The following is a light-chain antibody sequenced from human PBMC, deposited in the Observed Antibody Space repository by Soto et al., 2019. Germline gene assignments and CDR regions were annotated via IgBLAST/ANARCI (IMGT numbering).Light chain of an antibody. CDR1: QSVGSY. J-gene: IGKJ1*01. CDR2: DAS. CDR3: QERSNWSWT. Sequence: EIVLTQSPATLSLSPGERATLSCRASQSVGSYLAWYQQKPGQAPRLLIYDASNRATGIPARFSGSGSRTDFTLTISSLEPEDFAVYYCQERSNWSWTFGQGTKVDTK. V-gene: IGKV3-11*01.